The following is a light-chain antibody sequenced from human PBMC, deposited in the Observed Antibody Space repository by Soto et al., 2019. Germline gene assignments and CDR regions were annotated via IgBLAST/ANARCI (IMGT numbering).Light chain of an antibody. CDR1: QGISNY. CDR3: QGYHSGPPIS. V-gene: IGKV1-27*01. CDR2: SAS. Sequence: DIQMTQSPSSLSASVGDRVTISCRASQGISNYLAWYQQKPGKAPKLLIYSASTLESGIPSRFSGSGSGTDFTITISSLQPEDVATDYCQGYHSGPPISFGPGPKVDLK. J-gene: IGKJ3*01.